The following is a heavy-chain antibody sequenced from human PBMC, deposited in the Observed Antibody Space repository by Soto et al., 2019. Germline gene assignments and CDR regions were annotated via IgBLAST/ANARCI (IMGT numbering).Heavy chain of an antibody. Sequence: GGSLRLSCAASGFTFSSYGMHWVRQAPGKGLEWVAVIWYDGSNKYYADSVKGRFTISRDNSKNTLYLQMNSLRAEDTAVYYCARASLRYFDWHEREIYYMDVWGKGTTVTVSS. D-gene: IGHD3-9*01. V-gene: IGHV3-33*01. CDR2: IWYDGSNK. CDR3: ARASLRYFDWHEREIYYMDV. CDR1: GFTFSSYG. J-gene: IGHJ6*03.